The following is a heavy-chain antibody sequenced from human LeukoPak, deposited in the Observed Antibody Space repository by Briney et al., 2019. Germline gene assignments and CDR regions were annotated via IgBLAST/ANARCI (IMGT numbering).Heavy chain of an antibody. J-gene: IGHJ4*02. D-gene: IGHD3-22*01. V-gene: IGHV1-69*04. CDR3: ATSKKGYYDSSGYILDY. CDR1: GGTFSSYA. Sequence: SVKVSCKASGGTFSSYAISWVRQAPGQGLEWMGRIIPILGIANYAQKFQGRVTMTEDTSTDTAYMELSSLRSEDTAVYYCATSKKGYYDSSGYILDYWGRGTLVTVSS. CDR2: IIPILGIA.